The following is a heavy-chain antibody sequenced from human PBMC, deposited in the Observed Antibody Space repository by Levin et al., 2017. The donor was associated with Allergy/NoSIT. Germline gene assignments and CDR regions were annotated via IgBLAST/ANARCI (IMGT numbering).Heavy chain of an antibody. J-gene: IGHJ4*02. V-gene: IGHV3-30*14. D-gene: IGHD6-19*01. CDR3: ARDGHYSSGWYRGADY. Sequence: GESLKISCAASGFTFSNYALHWVRQAPGKGLEWVALISYDGSNNYYADSVKGRFTISRDNSKRTLYLQINSLRTEDTAVYYCARDGHYSSGWYRGADYWGQGTLVTVSS. CDR1: GFTFSNYA. CDR2: ISYDGSNN.